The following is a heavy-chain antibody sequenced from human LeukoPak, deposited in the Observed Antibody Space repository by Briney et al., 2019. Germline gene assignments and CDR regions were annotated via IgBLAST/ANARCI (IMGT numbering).Heavy chain of an antibody. J-gene: IGHJ6*02. CDR2: ISSSSSTI. CDR1: RFTFSSYS. D-gene: IGHD3-10*01. Sequence: TGGSLRLSCAASRFTFSSYSMNWVRQAPGKGLEWVSYISSSSSTIYYADSVKGRFTISRDNAKNSLYLQMNSLRDEDTAVYYCARVGPLWFGELFTPLPYYYYYGMDVWGQGTTVTVSS. CDR3: ARVGPLWFGELFTPLPYYYYYGMDV. V-gene: IGHV3-48*02.